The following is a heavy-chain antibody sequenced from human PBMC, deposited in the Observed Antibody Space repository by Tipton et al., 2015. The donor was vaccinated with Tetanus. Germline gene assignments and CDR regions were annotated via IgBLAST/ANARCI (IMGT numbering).Heavy chain of an antibody. CDR2: IYYTGST. V-gene: IGHV4-59*01. D-gene: IGHD3-3*01. Sequence: GLVKPSETLSLICTVSGGSMNSYYWSWIRQPPGKGLEWIGYIYYTGSTNYNPSLKSGVTISADTTKNLFSLRLTSVTAADTAVYYCARANNDFPKKGPFDSWGQGSLVIVSS. J-gene: IGHJ4*02. CDR3: ARANNDFPKKGPFDS. CDR1: GGSMNSYY.